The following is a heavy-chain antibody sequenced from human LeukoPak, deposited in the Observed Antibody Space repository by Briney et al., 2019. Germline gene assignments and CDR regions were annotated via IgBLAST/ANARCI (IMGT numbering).Heavy chain of an antibody. CDR2: IYHSGST. CDR3: ARVRCSGSYSIGRYYYYYYMDV. D-gene: IGHD3-10*02. V-gene: IGHV4-38-2*02. Sequence: PSETLSLTCTVSGYSISSGYYWGWIRQPPGKGLEWIGNIYHSGSTYSNPSLKSRVTISVDTSKNQFSLKLSSVTAADTAVYYCARVRCSGSYSIGRYYYYYYMDVWGKGTTVTVSS. CDR1: GYSISSGYY. J-gene: IGHJ6*03.